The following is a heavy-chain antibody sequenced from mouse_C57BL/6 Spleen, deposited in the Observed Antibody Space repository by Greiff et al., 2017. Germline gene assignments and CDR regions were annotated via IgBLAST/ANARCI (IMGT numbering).Heavy chain of an antibody. CDR2: IHPNSGST. D-gene: IGHD4-1*01. Sequence: VQLQQPGAVLVKPGASVKLSCKASGYTFTSYWMHWVKQRPGQGLEWIGMIHPNSGSTNYNEKFKSKATLTVDKSSSTAYMQLSSLTSEDSAVYYGARTGRRSFDYWGQGTTLTVSS. CDR3: ARTGRRSFDY. V-gene: IGHV1-64*01. J-gene: IGHJ2*01. CDR1: GYTFTSYW.